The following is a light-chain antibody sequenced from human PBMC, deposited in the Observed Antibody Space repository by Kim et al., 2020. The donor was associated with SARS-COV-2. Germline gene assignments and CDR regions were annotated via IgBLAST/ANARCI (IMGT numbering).Light chain of an antibody. V-gene: IGKV3-11*01. J-gene: IGKJ3*01. CDR1: QSVSSY. CDR2: DAA. CDR3: QQRSNWPGT. Sequence: PGARATLSCRTSQSVSSYIAWYQQQPGQAPRLLIYDAANSATGIRARFSGSGSGTDFTLTISSLEPEDSAVYYCQQRSNWPGTFGPGTKVDIK.